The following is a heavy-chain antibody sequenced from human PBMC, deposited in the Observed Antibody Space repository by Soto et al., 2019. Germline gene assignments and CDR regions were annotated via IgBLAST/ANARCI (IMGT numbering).Heavy chain of an antibody. D-gene: IGHD2-21*02. V-gene: IGHV1-3*05. Sequence: QVQLVQSGAEEKKPGASVKVSCKACGYTFTSYAMHWVRQAPGQRLEWMGWINAGNGNTKYSQKFQGRVTITRDTSESTAYMELSSLRSEDTAVYYCARSIVVVTALDYWGQGTLITVSS. CDR3: ARSIVVVTALDY. CDR1: GYTFTSYA. J-gene: IGHJ4*02. CDR2: INAGNGNT.